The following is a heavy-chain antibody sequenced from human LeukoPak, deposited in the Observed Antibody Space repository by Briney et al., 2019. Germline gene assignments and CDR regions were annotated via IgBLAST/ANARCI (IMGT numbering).Heavy chain of an antibody. CDR3: AREAAYYYDSSGPFDY. D-gene: IGHD3-22*01. J-gene: IGHJ4*02. CDR2: FDPEDGET. V-gene: IGHV1-24*01. CDR1: GYTLTELS. Sequence: ASVKVSCKVSGYTLTELSMHWVRQAPGKGLEWMGGFDPEDGETIYAQKFQGRVTVTADESTSTAYMELSSLRSEDTAVYYCAREAAYYYDSSGPFDYWGQGTLVTVSS.